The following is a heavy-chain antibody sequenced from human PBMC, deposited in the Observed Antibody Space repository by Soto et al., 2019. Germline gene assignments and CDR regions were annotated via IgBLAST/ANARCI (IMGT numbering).Heavy chain of an antibody. CDR2: INPNGGST. CDR3: ARAGYCSGGTCFHGNCDY. CDR1: GYTFTTYY. J-gene: IGHJ4*02. V-gene: IGHV1-46*01. D-gene: IGHD2-15*01. Sequence: QVQLVQSGAEVKRPGASVKVSCKASGYTFTTYYMHWVRQAPGQGLEWLGIINPNGGSTTYAQKFQGRVTMTRDTSTRTVYVELSSRRSEDTAVYYCARAGYCSGGTCFHGNCDYWGQGTLVTVSA.